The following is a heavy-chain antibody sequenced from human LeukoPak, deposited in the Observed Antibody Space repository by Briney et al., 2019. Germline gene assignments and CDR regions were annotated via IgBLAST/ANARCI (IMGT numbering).Heavy chain of an antibody. J-gene: IGHJ4*02. CDR3: ARDENYGIFFNVDY. D-gene: IGHD4-17*01. CDR1: GFTFSTYA. CDR2: ISGSATGSVTT. V-gene: IGHV3-23*01. Sequence: PGGSLRLSCAASGFTFSTYAMNWVRQAPGKGLEWVSAISGSATGSVTTYYTDSVKGRFTISRDNSKNTLYLQMNSLRSDDTAVYYCARDENYGIFFNVDYWGQGTLVTVSS.